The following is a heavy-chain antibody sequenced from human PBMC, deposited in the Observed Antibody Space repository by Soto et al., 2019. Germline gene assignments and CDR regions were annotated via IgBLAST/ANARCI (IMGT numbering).Heavy chain of an antibody. CDR2: ISDSGNT. J-gene: IGHJ4*02. D-gene: IGHD3-9*01. Sequence: QVQLQESGPGLVKPSQTLTLTCTVSGGSISSGGYYWSWIRQHPGKGLEWIGHISDSGNTYYNPSLKSRVTISVDTSKNHFSLNLSAVTAADTAVYYCARTTFYDIFTAYYSLFDYWGQGTLATVSS. CDR1: GGSISSGGYY. V-gene: IGHV4-31*03. CDR3: ARTTFYDIFTAYYSLFDY.